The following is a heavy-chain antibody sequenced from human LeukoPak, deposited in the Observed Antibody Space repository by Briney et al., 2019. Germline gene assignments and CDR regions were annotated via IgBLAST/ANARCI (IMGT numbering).Heavy chain of an antibody. V-gene: IGHV4-34*01. Sequence: SETLSLTSAVYGGSFSGYYWSWIRQPPGKGLEWIGEINHSGSTNYNPSLKSRVTISVDTSKNQFSLKLSSVTAADTAVYYCARVSRTGLLGYWGQGTLVTVSS. CDR3: ARVSRTGLLGY. CDR1: GGSFSGYY. J-gene: IGHJ4*02. CDR2: INHSGST. D-gene: IGHD7-27*01.